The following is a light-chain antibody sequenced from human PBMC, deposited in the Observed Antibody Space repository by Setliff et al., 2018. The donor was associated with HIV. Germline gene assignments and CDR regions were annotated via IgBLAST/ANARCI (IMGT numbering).Light chain of an antibody. J-gene: IGLJ3*02. CDR1: SSDVGGYSF. V-gene: IGLV2-14*03. CDR3: SSYTSRSTGV. CDR2: DVS. Sequence: QSALTQPASVSGSPGQSITISCTGTSSDVGGYSFVSWYQQHPGKAPKLMIYDVSNRPSGVSNRFSGSKSGNTASLTVSGLQAEDEADYYCSSYTSRSTGVFGGGTKGTVL.